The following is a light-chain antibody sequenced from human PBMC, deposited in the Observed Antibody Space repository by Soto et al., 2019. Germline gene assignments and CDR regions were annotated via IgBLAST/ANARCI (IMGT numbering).Light chain of an antibody. J-gene: IGKJ1*01. CDR2: AAS. Sequence: DIQLTQSPSFLSASVGDRVTITCRASQGISSYLAWYQQKPGKAPKLLIYAASTLQSGVPSRFSGSGSGTEFTLTITSLQPEDFATYYCQQFNTYPRTFGQATKVEIK. CDR3: QQFNTYPRT. CDR1: QGISSY. V-gene: IGKV1-9*01.